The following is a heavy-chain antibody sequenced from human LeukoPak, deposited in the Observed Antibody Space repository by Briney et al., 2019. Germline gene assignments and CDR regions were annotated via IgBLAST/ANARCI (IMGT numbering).Heavy chain of an antibody. J-gene: IGHJ4*02. CDR1: GGSISSSSYY. D-gene: IGHD6-19*01. Sequence: SETLSLTCTVSGGSISSSSYYWGWIRQPPGKGLEWIGGIYYSGSTYYNPSLKSRVTISVDTSKNQFSLKLSSVTAADTAVYYCARHSSGWSDFDYWGQGTLVTVSS. CDR3: ARHSSGWSDFDY. CDR2: IYYSGST. V-gene: IGHV4-39*01.